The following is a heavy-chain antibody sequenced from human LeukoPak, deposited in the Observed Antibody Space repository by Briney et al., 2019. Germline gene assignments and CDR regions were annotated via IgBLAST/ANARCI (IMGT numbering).Heavy chain of an antibody. V-gene: IGHV4-61*02. Sequence: SQTLSLTCTVSAGSINSGDYYWSWIQQPAGKGLEWIGRIYSPGTNYNYNPSVKSRVTISIDTSKNQFSLKLTSVTAADTAVYYCARGIGTSYDSSRDAFDIWGQGTMVTVSS. CDR3: ARGIGTSYDSSRDAFDI. D-gene: IGHD3-22*01. J-gene: IGHJ3*02. CDR2: IYSPGTN. CDR1: AGSINSGDYY.